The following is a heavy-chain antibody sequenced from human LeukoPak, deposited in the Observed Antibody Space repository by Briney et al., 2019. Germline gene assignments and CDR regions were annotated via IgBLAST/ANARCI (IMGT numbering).Heavy chain of an antibody. CDR1: GFTFSNYA. D-gene: IGHD3-3*01. V-gene: IGHV3-23*01. Sequence: GGSLRLSCAASGFTFSNYAMSWVRQAPGKGLEWVSAISGSGGSTYYADSVKGRFTTSRDNSKNTLYLEMNSLRAEDTAVYYCAKDPGYDFWSGRNYFDYWGQGTLVTVSS. CDR2: ISGSGGST. J-gene: IGHJ4*02. CDR3: AKDPGYDFWSGRNYFDY.